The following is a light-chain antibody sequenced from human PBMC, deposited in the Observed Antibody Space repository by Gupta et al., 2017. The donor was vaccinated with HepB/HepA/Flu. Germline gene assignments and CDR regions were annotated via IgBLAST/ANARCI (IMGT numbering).Light chain of an antibody. Sequence: SYVLTQPPSVSVAPGMTARITCGGNNIGGKSVQWYQQKAGQAPALVVYGDGDRPSGIPELFSGSNSGNTATLTITRVEGGEEADYYCQVWDSSSEHVVFGGGTKLTVL. J-gene: IGLJ2*01. CDR2: GDG. CDR1: NIGGKS. CDR3: QVWDSSSEHVV. V-gene: IGLV3-21*03.